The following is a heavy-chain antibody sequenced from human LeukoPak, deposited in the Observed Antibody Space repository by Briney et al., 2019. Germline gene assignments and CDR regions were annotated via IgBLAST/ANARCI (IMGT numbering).Heavy chain of an antibody. Sequence: PSEALSLTCTVSGYSISSGHFWSWIRQPPGKGLERIGSIYGSGTTYYDPPLRSRVSISADTSKNYFSLELSSVTAADTAVYYCASVGGGSPYWGQGTLVTVSS. J-gene: IGHJ4*02. CDR1: GYSISSGHF. V-gene: IGHV4-38-2*02. CDR2: IYGSGTT. D-gene: IGHD3-16*01. CDR3: ASVGGGSPY.